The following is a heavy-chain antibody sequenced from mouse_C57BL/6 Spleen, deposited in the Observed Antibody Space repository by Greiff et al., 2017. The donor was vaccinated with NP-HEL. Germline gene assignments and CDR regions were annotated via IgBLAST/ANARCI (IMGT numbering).Heavy chain of an antibody. J-gene: IGHJ2*01. CDR2: IYPRSGNT. D-gene: IGHD2-2*01. Sequence: VKLMESGAELARPGASVKLSCKASGYTFTSYGISWVKQRTGQGLEWIGEIYPRSGNTYYNEKFKGKATLTADKSSSTAYMELRSLTSEDSAVYFCARRVVTTTSYFDYWGQGTTLTVSS. V-gene: IGHV1-81*01. CDR3: ARRVVTTTSYFDY. CDR1: GYTFTSYG.